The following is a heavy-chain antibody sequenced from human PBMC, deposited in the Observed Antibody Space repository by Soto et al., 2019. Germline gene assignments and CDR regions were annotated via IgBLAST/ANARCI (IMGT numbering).Heavy chain of an antibody. V-gene: IGHV3-23*01. CDR3: AKDMPQYYFNAFDI. CDR2: ISGSGGST. J-gene: IGHJ3*02. CDR1: GVTGSSDD. Sequence: VGSLRHSCAASGVTGSSDDMSWVRQAPGKGLEWVSAISGSGGSTYYADSVKGRFTISRDNSKNTLYLQMNSLRAEDTAVYYCAKDMPQYYFNAFDIWGQGTMVTVSS. D-gene: IGHD3-10*01.